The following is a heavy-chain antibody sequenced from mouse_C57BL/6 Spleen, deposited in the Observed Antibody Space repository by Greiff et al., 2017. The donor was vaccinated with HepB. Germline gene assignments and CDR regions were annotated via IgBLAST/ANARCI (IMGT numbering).Heavy chain of an antibody. CDR1: GYTFTSYW. Sequence: QVQLQQPGAELVKPGASVKLSCKASGYTFTSYWMHWVKQRPGQGLEWIGMIHPNSGSTNYNEKFKSRATLTVDKSSSTAYMQLSSLTSEDSAVYYCAREGQLRPWFAYWGQGTLVTVSA. CDR2: IHPNSGST. D-gene: IGHD3-2*02. CDR3: AREGQLRPWFAY. V-gene: IGHV1-64*01. J-gene: IGHJ3*01.